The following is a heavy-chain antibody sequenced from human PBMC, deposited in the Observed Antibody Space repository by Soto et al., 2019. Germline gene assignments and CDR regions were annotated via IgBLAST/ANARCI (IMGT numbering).Heavy chain of an antibody. Sequence: QMQLQESGPGLVEPSETLSLTCTVSGGSISSGDYYWTWVRQHPGKALEWIGYIYASGRTYYTPSRRCRVSTSVVTPKNQFSLKLRSVAAAESAVYYCARSPSFYSILRGSDDTWGQGHLVTVSS. CDR3: ARSPSFYSILRGSDDT. J-gene: IGHJ4*02. CDR2: IYASGRT. V-gene: IGHV4-31*03. CDR1: GGSISSGDYY. D-gene: IGHD3-9*01.